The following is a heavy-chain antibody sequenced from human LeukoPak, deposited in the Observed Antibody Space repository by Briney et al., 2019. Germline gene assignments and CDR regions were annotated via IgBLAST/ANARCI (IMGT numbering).Heavy chain of an antibody. CDR2: VSAYDGST. CDR1: GYSFTSYG. J-gene: IGHJ6*02. V-gene: IGHV1-18*01. Sequence: ASVKVSCKASGYSFTSYGFTWVRRAPGQGLEWMGWVSAYDGSTNYAQKIRGRVTMTTDASKYTVYMELRSLRFDDTAVYYCARGGRDGMDVWGQGTTVTVSS. D-gene: IGHD3-10*01. CDR3: ARGGRDGMDV.